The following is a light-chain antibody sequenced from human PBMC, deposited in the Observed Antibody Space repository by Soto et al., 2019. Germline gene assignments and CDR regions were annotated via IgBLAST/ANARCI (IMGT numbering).Light chain of an antibody. CDR1: SSNIGAGYD. CDR2: GDI. J-gene: IGLJ1*01. CDR3: QSYDSNLSGFYV. V-gene: IGLV1-40*01. Sequence: QSALTQPPSVSGAPGQRVTISCTGSSSNIGAGYDVHWYLQLPGTAPKLLIYGDINRPSGVPDRFSGSKSGTSASLAITGLQAEDEADYYCQSYDSNLSGFYVFGTGTKVTVL.